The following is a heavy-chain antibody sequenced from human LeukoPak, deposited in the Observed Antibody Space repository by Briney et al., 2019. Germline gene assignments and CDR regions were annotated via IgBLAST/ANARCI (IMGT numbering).Heavy chain of an antibody. CDR2: ISYDGSNK. V-gene: IGHV3-30*18. Sequence: GGSLRLSCAASGFTFSTYGMHWVRQAPGKGLEWVAVISYDGSNKYYADSVKGRFTISRDNSKNTLYLQVNSLRPEDTAMYYCAKVVEQLVNLYYFDYWGQGTLVTVSS. CDR3: AKVVEQLVNLYYFDY. D-gene: IGHD6-13*01. CDR1: GFTFSTYG. J-gene: IGHJ4*02.